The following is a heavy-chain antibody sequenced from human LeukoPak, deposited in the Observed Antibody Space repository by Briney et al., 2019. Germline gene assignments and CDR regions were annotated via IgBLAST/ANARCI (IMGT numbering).Heavy chain of an antibody. V-gene: IGHV3-53*01. J-gene: IGHJ4*02. CDR2: IYSGGSA. Sequence: PGGSLRLSCAASGFTVSRNYMSWVRQAPGKGREWVSVIYSGGSAYYADSVKGRFNISRDNSKNTLYLQMNSLGAEDTAVYYCARELAGWSCFDYWGQGTLVTVSS. CDR1: GFTVSRNY. D-gene: IGHD3-10*01. CDR3: ARELAGWSCFDY.